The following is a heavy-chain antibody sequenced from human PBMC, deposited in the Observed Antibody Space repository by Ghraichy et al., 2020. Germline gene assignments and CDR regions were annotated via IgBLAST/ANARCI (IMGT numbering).Heavy chain of an antibody. J-gene: IGHJ4*02. Sequence: GGSLRLSCAASGFTVSSNYMSWVRQAPGKGLEWVSVIYSGGSTYYADSVKGRFTISRDNSKNTLYLQMNSLRAEDTAVYYCARDPTVTTGGDYWGQGTLVTVSS. CDR1: GFTVSSNY. V-gene: IGHV3-66*01. CDR2: IYSGGST. D-gene: IGHD1-14*01. CDR3: ARDPTVTTGGDY.